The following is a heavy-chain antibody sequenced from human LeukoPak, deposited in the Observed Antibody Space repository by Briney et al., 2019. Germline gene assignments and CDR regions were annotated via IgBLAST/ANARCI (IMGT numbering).Heavy chain of an antibody. CDR3: ARAEYSSSLFLA. CDR2: ISGSNGNT. D-gene: IGHD6-6*01. V-gene: IGHV1-18*01. Sequence: GASVKVSCKSFGYTFTRYGVNWVREAPGQVLEWIGWISGSNGNTNYAQNFQGRVTMTTDSSTSTAYMELRSLRSDDTAVYYCARAEYSSSLFLAWGQGTLVTVSS. CDR1: GYTFTRYG. J-gene: IGHJ5*02.